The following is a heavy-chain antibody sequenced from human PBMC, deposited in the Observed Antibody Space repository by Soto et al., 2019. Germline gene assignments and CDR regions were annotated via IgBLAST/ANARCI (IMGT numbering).Heavy chain of an antibody. CDR1: GFTFGSYG. D-gene: IGHD3-10*01. CDR3: ARGGGSGSRYYYYYMDV. Sequence: QVQLVESGGGVVQPGRSLRLSCAASGFTFGSYGMHWVRQAPGKGLEWVAVIWYDGSNKYYADSVKGRFTISRDNSKNTLYLQMNSLRAEDTAVYYCARGGGSGSRYYYYYMDVWGKGTTVTVSS. CDR2: IWYDGSNK. V-gene: IGHV3-33*01. J-gene: IGHJ6*03.